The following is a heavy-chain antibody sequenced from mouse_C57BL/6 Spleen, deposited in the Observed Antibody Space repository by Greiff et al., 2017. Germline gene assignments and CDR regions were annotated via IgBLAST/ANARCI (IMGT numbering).Heavy chain of an antibody. Sequence: VQLQQSGAELMKPGASVKLSCKATGYTFTGYWVEWVKQRPGHGLEWIGEILPGSGSTNYNEKFKGKATFTADTSSNTAYMQISSLTTEDSAIYYCASPPYGSSYEWYFDVWGTGTTVTVSS. CDR3: ASPPYGSSYEWYFDV. V-gene: IGHV1-9*01. CDR2: ILPGSGST. CDR1: GYTFTGYW. D-gene: IGHD1-1*01. J-gene: IGHJ1*03.